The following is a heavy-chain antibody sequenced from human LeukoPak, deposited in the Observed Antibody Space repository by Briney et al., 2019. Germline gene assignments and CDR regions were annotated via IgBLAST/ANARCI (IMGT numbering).Heavy chain of an antibody. D-gene: IGHD3-22*01. V-gene: IGHV3-7*01. J-gene: IGHJ4*02. CDR3: AKDGLNYYDSSGYYFDY. CDR1: GVTFSSYW. Sequence: GGSLRLSCEASGVTFSSYWMNWVRLAPGKGLEWVANIEQDGSEIYYVDSVKGRFTISRDNAKNSLYLRMNSLRAEDTAVYYCAKDGLNYYDSSGYYFDYWGQGTLVTVSS. CDR2: IEQDGSEI.